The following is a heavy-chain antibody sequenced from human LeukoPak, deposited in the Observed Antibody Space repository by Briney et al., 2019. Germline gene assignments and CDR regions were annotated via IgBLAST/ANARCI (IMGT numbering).Heavy chain of an antibody. V-gene: IGHV3-48*03. J-gene: IGHJ6*03. D-gene: IGHD3-22*01. CDR3: ARVGYSSGYLHYYYMDV. CDR2: ISSSGSTI. CDR1: AFTFSSYE. Sequence: GGSLRLSCAAYAFTFSSYEMNWVRQAPGKGLEWVSYISSSGSTIYYADSVKGRFTICRDNAKNSLYLQMNSLRAEETAVYYCARVGYSSGYLHYYYMDVWGKGTTVTVSS.